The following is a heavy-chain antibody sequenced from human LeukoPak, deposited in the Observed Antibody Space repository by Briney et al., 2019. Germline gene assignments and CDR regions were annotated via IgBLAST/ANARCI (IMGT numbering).Heavy chain of an antibody. CDR1: AFRFSSYS. Sequence: GGSLRLSCVASAFRFSSYSLSWVRQAPGKGLEWVSYISSSSGYIYYADSVQGRFTISRDNAKNSLYLQMDSLRAEDTAVYYCARDRGVEMATIYPYWGQGTLVTVSS. V-gene: IGHV3-21*01. CDR3: ARDRGVEMATIYPY. CDR2: ISSSSGYI. D-gene: IGHD5-24*01. J-gene: IGHJ4*02.